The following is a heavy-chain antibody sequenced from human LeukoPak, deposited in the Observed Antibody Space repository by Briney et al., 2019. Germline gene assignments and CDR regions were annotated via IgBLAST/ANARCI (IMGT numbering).Heavy chain of an antibody. V-gene: IGHV3-66*01. J-gene: IGHJ4*02. D-gene: IGHD3-22*01. CDR3: AKGDSSGYYPYYFDY. CDR1: GFTVSSKY. CDR2: IYSGGST. Sequence: GGSLRLSCAASGFTVSSKYMSWVRQAPGKGLEWVSVIYSGGSTYYADSVKGRFTISRDNSKNTLYLQMNSLRAEDTAVYYCAKGDSSGYYPYYFDYWGQGTLVTVSS.